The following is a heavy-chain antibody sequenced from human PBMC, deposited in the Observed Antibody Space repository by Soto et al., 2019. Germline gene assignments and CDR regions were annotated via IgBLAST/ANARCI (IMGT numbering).Heavy chain of an antibody. CDR3: ARHRDGGTYTYTDH. CDR2: LYYGGST. CDR1: GGSINSDDSF. Sequence: SETLSLTCSVSGGSINSDDSFWGWVRQSPGKGLEWIGSLYYGGSTFYNPSLKSRVTISLDTSKNQFSLRLTSVAAADTAVYYCARHRDGGTYTYTDHWGPGTLVTVSS. V-gene: IGHV4-39*01. J-gene: IGHJ4*02. D-gene: IGHD3-10*01.